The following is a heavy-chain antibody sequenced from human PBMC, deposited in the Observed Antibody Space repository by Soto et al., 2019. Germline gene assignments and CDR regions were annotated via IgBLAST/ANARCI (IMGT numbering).Heavy chain of an antibody. Sequence: SVKVSCKASGFTFTSSAVQWVRQARGQRLEWIGWIVVGSGNKNYAQKFQERVTIARDMSTRTDYMELSLLRSEDTAVYYCAADPSTDYYDSRGDSTWSLDYWGQGTLVTVSS. CDR1: GFTFTSSA. CDR2: IVVGSGNK. CDR3: AADPSTDYYDSRGDSTWSLDY. V-gene: IGHV1-58*01. D-gene: IGHD3-22*01. J-gene: IGHJ4*02.